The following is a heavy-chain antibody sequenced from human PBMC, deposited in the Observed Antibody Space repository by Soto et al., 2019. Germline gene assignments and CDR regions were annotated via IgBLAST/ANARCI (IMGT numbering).Heavy chain of an antibody. Sequence: QVQLVQSGAEVKKPGSSVKVSCKASGGTFSSYAISWVRQAPGQGLEWMGGIIPIFGTANSAQQFQGRVTITADESTSTAYMELSSLISEDTAVYYCARDSGRNYYGSGSYYNVDYWGQGTLVTVSS. D-gene: IGHD3-10*01. V-gene: IGHV1-69*01. CDR1: GGTFSSYA. CDR2: IIPIFGTA. CDR3: ARDSGRNYYGSGSYYNVDY. J-gene: IGHJ4*02.